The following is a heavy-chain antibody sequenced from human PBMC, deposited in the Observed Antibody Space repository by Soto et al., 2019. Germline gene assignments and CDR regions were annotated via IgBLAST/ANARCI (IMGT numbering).Heavy chain of an antibody. CDR2: IYYSGST. D-gene: IGHD3-22*01. J-gene: IGHJ4*02. CDR1: GGSVSSGSYY. V-gene: IGHV4-61*01. CDR3: ARVHYDTSGYPYYFDY. Sequence: PSETLSLTCTVSGGSVSSGSYYWSWIRQPPGKGLKWIGYIYYSGSTNYNPSLKSRVTISVDTSKNQFSLKLSSVTAADTAVYYCARVHYDTSGYPYYFDYCGQGTLVTVSS.